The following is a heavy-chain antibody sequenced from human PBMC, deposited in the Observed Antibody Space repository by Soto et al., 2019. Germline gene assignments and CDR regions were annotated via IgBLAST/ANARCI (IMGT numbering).Heavy chain of an antibody. CDR1: GYTFTSYV. Sequence: QVQLVQSGAEVKKPGASVKVSCKASGYTFTSYVISWVRQAPGQGLEWMGWISAYNGNTNYAQKLQGRVTMTTDTSTSTAYMELRSLRSDDTAVYYCARDRGTPTYSSGWYRYYYYGMDVWGQGTTVTVSS. V-gene: IGHV1-18*04. CDR3: ARDRGTPTYSSGWYRYYYYGMDV. D-gene: IGHD6-19*01. CDR2: ISAYNGNT. J-gene: IGHJ6*02.